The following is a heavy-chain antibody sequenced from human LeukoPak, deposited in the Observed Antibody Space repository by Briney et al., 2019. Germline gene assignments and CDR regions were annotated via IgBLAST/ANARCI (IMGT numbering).Heavy chain of an antibody. CDR2: ISSSSSSI. CDR3: ARRRGSYPDAFDI. D-gene: IGHD1-26*01. J-gene: IGHJ3*02. V-gene: IGHV3-48*04. Sequence: GSLRLSCAASGFTFSNSAMSWVRQAPGKGLEWVSYISSSSSSIYYADSVKGRFTISRDNAKNSLYLQMNSLRAEDTAVYYCARRRGSYPDAFDIWGQGTMVTVSS. CDR1: GFTFSNSA.